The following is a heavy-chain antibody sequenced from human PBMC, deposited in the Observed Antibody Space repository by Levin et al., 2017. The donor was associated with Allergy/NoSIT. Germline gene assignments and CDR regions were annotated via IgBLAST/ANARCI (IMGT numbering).Heavy chain of an antibody. V-gene: IGHV3-7*01. CDR2: IKQGGNEK. J-gene: IGHJ6*02. CDR3: ARRPYNWIFYAMDV. CDR1: GFTFSSYW. D-gene: IGHD1-20*01. Sequence: GESLKISCAASGFTFSSYWMSWVRQAPGKGLEWVANIKQGGNEKYYVDSVKGRFTISRDNAKKSLYLQMNSLRAEDTAVYYCARRPYNWIFYAMDVWGQGTTVTVSS.